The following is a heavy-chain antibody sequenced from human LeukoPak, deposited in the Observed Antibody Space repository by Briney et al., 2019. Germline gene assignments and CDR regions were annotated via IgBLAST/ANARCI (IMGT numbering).Heavy chain of an antibody. D-gene: IGHD3-3*01. Sequence: SGTLSLTCTVSGGSISSSNDYWGWIRQPPGKGLEWIGSIYYSGSTQYNPSLKSRVTISVDTSKNQFSLNLSSVTAADTAVYYCVRNSTIFAVVIINGPFDIWGQGTMVTVSS. J-gene: IGHJ3*02. V-gene: IGHV4-39*01. CDR2: IYYSGST. CDR1: GGSISSSNDY. CDR3: VRNSTIFAVVIINGPFDI.